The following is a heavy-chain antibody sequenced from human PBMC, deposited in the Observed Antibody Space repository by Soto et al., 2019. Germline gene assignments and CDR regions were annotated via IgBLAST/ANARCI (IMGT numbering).Heavy chain of an antibody. Sequence: GGSLRLSCAASGFPFSFAWMSWVRQAPGQGLEWVGRINSKTDGGTTDHAAPVKGRFTISRDDSKTTLYLQMNSLKTEDTAVYYCAKDAAMNATRLLSYFALDLWGRGTAVTVSS. D-gene: IGHD3-16*01. CDR2: INSKTDGGTT. CDR1: GFPFSFAW. CDR3: AKDAAMNATRLLSYFALDL. V-gene: IGHV3-15*01. J-gene: IGHJ6*02.